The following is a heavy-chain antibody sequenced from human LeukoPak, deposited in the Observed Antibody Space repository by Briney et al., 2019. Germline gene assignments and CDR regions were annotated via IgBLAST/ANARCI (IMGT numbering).Heavy chain of an antibody. CDR1: DGSMISYH. CDR3: ARAERTVNVFDS. CDR2: IYTTGST. V-gene: IGHV4-4*07. D-gene: IGHD3-10*02. J-gene: IGHJ3*01. Sequence: PSETLSLTCSVSDGSMISYHWSWIRQPAGKGLECVVRIYTTGSTDYNPSLMSRVTMSVDTSKNQFSLKLRSVTAADTAVYYCARAERTVNVFDSWGQGTIVTVSS.